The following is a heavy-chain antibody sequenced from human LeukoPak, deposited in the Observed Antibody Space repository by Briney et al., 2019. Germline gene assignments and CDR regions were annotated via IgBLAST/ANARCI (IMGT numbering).Heavy chain of an antibody. V-gene: IGHV3-64*01. Sequence: PGGSLRLSCAASGFTFSSYAMHWVRQAPGKGLEYVSAISSNGGSTYYANSVKGRFTISRDNSKNTLYLQMGSLRAEDMAVYYCARVRITMVRGAPVWFDPWGQGTLVTVSS. CDR3: ARVRITMVRGAPVWFDP. J-gene: IGHJ5*02. CDR1: GFTFSSYA. CDR2: ISSNGGST. D-gene: IGHD3-10*01.